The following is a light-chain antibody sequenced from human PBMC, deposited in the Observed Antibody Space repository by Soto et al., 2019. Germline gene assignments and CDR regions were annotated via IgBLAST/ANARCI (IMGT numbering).Light chain of an antibody. CDR1: SSDVGGYNY. CDR3: SSYAGSSNV. CDR2: EVN. Sequence: QSVLTQPPSASGSPGQSVAISCTGTSSDVGGYNYVSWYQQHPGKAPKLMIYEVNKRPSGVPDRFSGSKSGNTASLTVSGLQAEVEADYYYSSYAGSSNVFGTGTKVTVL. V-gene: IGLV2-8*01. J-gene: IGLJ1*01.